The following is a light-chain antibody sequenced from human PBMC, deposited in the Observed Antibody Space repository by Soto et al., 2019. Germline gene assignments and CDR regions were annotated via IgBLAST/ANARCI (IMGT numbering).Light chain of an antibody. J-gene: IGKJ5*01. V-gene: IGKV3-20*01. CDR1: QSISSNY. CDR3: QQYGSSLT. CDR2: GIS. Sequence: EIVLTQSPATLSAFPGDRVTLSCRASQSISSNYLAWYQQKPGQAPRLLMYGISSRAIGIPDRFSGSGSGTDFTLSISRLEPEDFAVYSCQQYGSSLTFGQGTRLEIK.